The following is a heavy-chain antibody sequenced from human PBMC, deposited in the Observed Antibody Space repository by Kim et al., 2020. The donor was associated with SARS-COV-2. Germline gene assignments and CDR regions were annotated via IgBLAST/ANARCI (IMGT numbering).Heavy chain of an antibody. CDR2: IEYDASTK. D-gene: IGHD3-22*01. CDR3: ARDSSGLYHSDDYFQD. V-gene: IGHV3-33*08. Sequence: GGSLRLSCAASGFTFSDYGMHWVRQAPGKGLEWVARIEYDASTKSYADSVKGRFIISRDNSNNTLYLQMNSLRAEDTAVYFCARDSSGLYHSDDYFQDWGHGTLVCVTS. CDR1: GFTFSDYG. J-gene: IGHJ1*01.